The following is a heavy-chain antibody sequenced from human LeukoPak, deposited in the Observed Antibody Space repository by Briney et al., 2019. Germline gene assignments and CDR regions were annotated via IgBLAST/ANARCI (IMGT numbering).Heavy chain of an antibody. CDR1: GGTFSGYY. D-gene: IGHD1-26*01. J-gene: IGHJ4*02. Sequence: GTLSLSCAVSGGTFSGYYWSWVRQAPGKGLEWVSNISTSGSATYYADSVKGRFTISRDNAKNSLYLQMNSLRADDTAVYFCARDYVERSFDSWGQGTLVTVSS. CDR2: ISTSGSAT. V-gene: IGHV3-11*01. CDR3: ARDYVERSFDS.